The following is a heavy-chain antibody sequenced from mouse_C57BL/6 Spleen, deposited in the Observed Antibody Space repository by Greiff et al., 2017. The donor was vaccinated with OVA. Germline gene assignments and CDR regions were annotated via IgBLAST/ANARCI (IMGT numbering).Heavy chain of an antibody. Sequence: VQLQQSGAELVKPGASVKLSCTASGFNITDYYMHWVKQRTEQGLEWIGRIDPEDGETKYAPKFPGKATITADTSSNTAYLQLSSLTSEDTAVYYCARPSIWVFDYWGQGTTRTVSS. V-gene: IGHV14-2*01. D-gene: IGHD4-1*01. J-gene: IGHJ2*01. CDR1: GFNITDYY. CDR3: ARPSIWVFDY. CDR2: IDPEDGET.